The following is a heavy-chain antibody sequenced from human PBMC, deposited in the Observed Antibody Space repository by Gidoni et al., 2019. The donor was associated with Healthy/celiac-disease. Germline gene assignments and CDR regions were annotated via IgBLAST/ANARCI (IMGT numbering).Heavy chain of an antibody. CDR2: TRNKANSYTT. D-gene: IGHD3-3*01. Sequence: EVQLVESGGGLVQPGGSVRLSCAASGFSFSDHYMDWVRQAPGKGLELLGRTRNKANSYTTEYAASVKARFTISRDDSKTSLYLQMNSLKTEDTAVYYCARGREFWSGYFDYWGQGTLVTVSS. CDR1: GFSFSDHY. CDR3: ARGREFWSGYFDY. V-gene: IGHV3-72*01. J-gene: IGHJ4*02.